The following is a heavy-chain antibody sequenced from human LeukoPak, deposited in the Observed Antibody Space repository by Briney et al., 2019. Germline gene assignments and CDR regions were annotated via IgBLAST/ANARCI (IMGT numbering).Heavy chain of an antibody. J-gene: IGHJ4*02. D-gene: IGHD3-16*01. V-gene: IGHV1-2*02. Sequence: ASVKVSCKASGYAFTGYYLHWVRQAPGQGLEWMGWINPNGGGTYHAQNFQGRVTMTRDTSVSTAYMELSRLTSDDTAVYYCARDRGGSNRWPDYWGLGTLVTVSS. CDR1: GYAFTGYY. CDR3: ARDRGGSNRWPDY. CDR2: INPNGGGT.